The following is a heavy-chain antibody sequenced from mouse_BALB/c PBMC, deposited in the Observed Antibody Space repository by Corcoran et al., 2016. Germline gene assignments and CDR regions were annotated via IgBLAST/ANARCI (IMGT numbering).Heavy chain of an antibody. CDR2: INPSTGYT. CDR3: VTGTYFDV. D-gene: IGHD4-1*01. Sequence: QVQLQQSGAELAKPGASVKMSCKASGYTFTSYWMHWVKQRPGQGLEWIGYINPSTGYTEYNQKFKDKATLTADKSSSTAYMQLSSLTSEDSAVYYCVTGTYFDVWGAGTTVTVSS. CDR1: GYTFTSYW. V-gene: IGHV1-7*01. J-gene: IGHJ1*01.